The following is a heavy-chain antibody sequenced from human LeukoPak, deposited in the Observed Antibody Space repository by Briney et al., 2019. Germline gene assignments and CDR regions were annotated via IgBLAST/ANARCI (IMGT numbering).Heavy chain of an antibody. Sequence: PSETLSLTCSVSGGSISSSGYYWGWIRQPPGKGLEWIGSIYYSGSTYYNPSLKSRVTISVDTSKNQFSLKLSSVTAADTAVYYCARVEYSGSYFDYWGQGTLVTVSS. CDR3: ARVEYSGSYFDY. CDR1: GGSISSSGYY. CDR2: IYYSGST. V-gene: IGHV4-39*07. J-gene: IGHJ4*02. D-gene: IGHD1-26*01.